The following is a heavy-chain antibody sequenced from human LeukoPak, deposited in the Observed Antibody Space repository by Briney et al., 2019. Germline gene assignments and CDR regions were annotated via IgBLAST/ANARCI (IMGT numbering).Heavy chain of an antibody. V-gene: IGHV4-34*01. CDR2: INHGGST. D-gene: IGHD6-25*01. CDR1: GGSFSGYY. Sequence: SETLSLTCAVYGGSFSGYYWSWIRQPPGKGLEWIGEINHGGSTNYNPSLKSRVTISVDTSKNQFSLKLSSVTAADTAVYYCASSGYMDVWGKGTTVTVSS. CDR3: ASSGYMDV. J-gene: IGHJ6*03.